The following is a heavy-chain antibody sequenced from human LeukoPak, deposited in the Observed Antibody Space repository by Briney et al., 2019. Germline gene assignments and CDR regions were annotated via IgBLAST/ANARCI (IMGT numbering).Heavy chain of an antibody. CDR3: ARDPEQLYYFDY. D-gene: IGHD6-6*01. J-gene: IGHJ4*02. CDR2: ISYDGSNK. Sequence: GGSLRLSCAASGFTFSGYAMHWVRQAPGKGLEWVAVISYDGSNKYYADSVKGRFTISRDNSKNTLYLQMNSLRAEDTAVYYCARDPEQLYYFDYWGQGTLVTVSS. CDR1: GFTFSGYA. V-gene: IGHV3-30-3*01.